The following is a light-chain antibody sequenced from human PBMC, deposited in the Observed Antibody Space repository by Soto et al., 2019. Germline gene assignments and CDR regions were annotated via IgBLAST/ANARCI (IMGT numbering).Light chain of an antibody. J-gene: IGLJ1*01. Sequence: QSVLTKPASGSVAPGQWITISCTGTSSDVGGYNYVPWYQRHPGKAPKLMIFDVSNRPSGVSNRFSGSKSANTASLTISGLQAEDEADYSCSSYTSSTTPYVFGTGTKVTVL. CDR2: DVS. CDR1: SSDVGGYNY. V-gene: IGLV2-14*03. CDR3: SSYTSSTTPYV.